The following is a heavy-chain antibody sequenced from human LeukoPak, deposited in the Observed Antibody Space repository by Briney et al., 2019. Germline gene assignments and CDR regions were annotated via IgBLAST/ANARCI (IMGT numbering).Heavy chain of an antibody. CDR2: ISTTGGNT. Sequence: GGSLRLSCVASGLTVSSYYMSWVRQAPGKGLEWVSAISTTGGNTYYADSVKGRFTISRDNSKNTQFLQMNSLRGEDTAVYYCLGYCSGGSCYSGAHWGQGTLVTVSS. CDR3: LGYCSGGSCYSGAH. V-gene: IGHV3-23*01. J-gene: IGHJ4*02. D-gene: IGHD2-15*01. CDR1: GLTVSSYY.